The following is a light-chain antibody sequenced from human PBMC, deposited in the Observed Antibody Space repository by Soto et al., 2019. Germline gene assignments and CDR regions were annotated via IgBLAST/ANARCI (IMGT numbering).Light chain of an antibody. CDR1: QSLSSN. J-gene: IGKJ2*01. Sequence: EMVMTQSPATLSVSPGERATLSCRASQSLSSNLAWYQQKPGQAPRLLIYGASTRATGIPARFSGSGSGTEFTLTISSLQSEDFAVYYCQQTYTTRVYTFGQGTKLEFK. CDR2: GAS. V-gene: IGKV3-15*01. CDR3: QQTYTTRVYT.